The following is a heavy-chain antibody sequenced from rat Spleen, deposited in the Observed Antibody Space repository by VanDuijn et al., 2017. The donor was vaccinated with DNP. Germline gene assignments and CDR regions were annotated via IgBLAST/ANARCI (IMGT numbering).Heavy chain of an antibody. Sequence: EVQLVESGGGLVQPGGSLKLSCAASGFTFSNYDMAWVRQAPTKGLEWVASISTSGDNTYYRDSVKGRFTVSRNTAKNILYLQMDSLRSEDTATYYCTIDSYNSPFAYWGQGTLVTVSS. CDR1: GFTFSNYD. V-gene: IGHV5S13*01. D-gene: IGHD1-5*01. J-gene: IGHJ3*01. CDR3: TIDSYNSPFAY. CDR2: ISTSGDNT.